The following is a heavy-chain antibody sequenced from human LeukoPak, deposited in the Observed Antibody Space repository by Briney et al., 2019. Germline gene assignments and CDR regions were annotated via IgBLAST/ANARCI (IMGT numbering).Heavy chain of an antibody. D-gene: IGHD3-3*01. V-gene: IGHV4-38-2*02. CDR1: GYSISSGYY. CDR3: ARDGGYDFWSGHLYYFDY. CDR2: IYHSGST. Sequence: ASETLSLTCTVSGYSISSGYYWGWIRQPPGKGLEWIGSIYHSGSTYYNPSLKSRVTISVDTSKNQFSLKLSSVTAADTAVYYCARDGGYDFWSGHLYYFDYWGQGTLVTVSS. J-gene: IGHJ4*02.